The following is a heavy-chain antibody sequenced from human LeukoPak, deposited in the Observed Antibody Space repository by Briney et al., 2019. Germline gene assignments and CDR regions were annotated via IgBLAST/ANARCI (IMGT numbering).Heavy chain of an antibody. CDR1: GFTFSNYW. CDR3: ARRNAMDV. CDR2: INRDGSER. V-gene: IGHV3-7*03. Sequence: PGGSLRLSCTASGFTFSNYWMHWVRQAPGKGLEWVANINRDGSERYYVDSVKGRFTISRDDAKSSLYLQMNSLRAEDTAVYYCARRNAMDVWGQGTTVIVFS. J-gene: IGHJ6*02.